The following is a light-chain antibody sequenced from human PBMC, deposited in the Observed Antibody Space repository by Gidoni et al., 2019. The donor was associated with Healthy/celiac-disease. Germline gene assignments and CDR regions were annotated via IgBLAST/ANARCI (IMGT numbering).Light chain of an antibody. CDR3: QQYGSSPLT. J-gene: IGKJ1*01. CDR2: GAS. V-gene: IGKV3-20*01. CDR1: QSVSSSY. Sequence: DIVLTQSPGTLSLSPGERATLSCRASQSVSSSYLAWYQQKPGQAPRLLIYGASSRATGIPHRFSGSGSGTDFTLTISRLEPEDFAVYYCQQYGSSPLTFGQGTKVEIK.